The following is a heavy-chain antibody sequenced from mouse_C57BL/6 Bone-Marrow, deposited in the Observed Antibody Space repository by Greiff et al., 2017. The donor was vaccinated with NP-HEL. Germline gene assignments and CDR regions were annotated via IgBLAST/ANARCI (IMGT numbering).Heavy chain of an antibody. Sequence: EVKLMESGPGLVKPSQSLSLTCSVTGYSITSGYYWNWIRQFPGNKLEWMGYISYDGSNKYNSSLKNRISITRDTSKNQFFLTLSSVTTEDTATYYSARDQWYYFDYWGQGTTLTVSS. D-gene: IGHD1-3*01. CDR1: GYSITSGYY. CDR3: ARDQWYYFDY. V-gene: IGHV3-6*01. CDR2: ISYDGSN. J-gene: IGHJ2*01.